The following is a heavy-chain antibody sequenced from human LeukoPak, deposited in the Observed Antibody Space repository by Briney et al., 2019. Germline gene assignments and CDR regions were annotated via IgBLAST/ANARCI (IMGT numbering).Heavy chain of an antibody. D-gene: IGHD3-10*01. V-gene: IGHV4-30-4*01. CDR3: ARGRNNYYGSGSYQDY. Sequence: PSQTLSLTCTVSGGSISSGDYYWSWIRQPPGKGLEWIGYIYYTGSTYYSPSLKSRVTISVDTSKNQFSLKLSSVTAADTAVYYCARGRNNYYGSGSYQDYWGQGTLVTVSS. CDR1: GGSISSGDYY. CDR2: IYYTGST. J-gene: IGHJ4*02.